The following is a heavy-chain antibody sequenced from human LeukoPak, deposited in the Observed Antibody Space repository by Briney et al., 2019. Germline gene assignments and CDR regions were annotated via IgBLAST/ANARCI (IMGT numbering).Heavy chain of an antibody. CDR1: GDSVSINSAA. V-gene: IGHV6-1*01. Sequence: SQTLSLTCAISGDSVSINSAAWNWIRQSPSRGLEWLGSTYYRSKWYNDYAVSVKSRISINPETSKNQFSLQLNSVTPEDTAVYYCARGSRAVAGTYYYHGMDVWGKGTTVTVSS. CDR3: ARGSRAVAGTYYYHGMDV. J-gene: IGHJ6*04. CDR2: TYYRSKWYN. D-gene: IGHD6-19*01.